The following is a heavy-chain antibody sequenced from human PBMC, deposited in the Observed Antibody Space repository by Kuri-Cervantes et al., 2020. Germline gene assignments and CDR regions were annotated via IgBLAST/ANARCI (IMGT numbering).Heavy chain of an antibody. CDR3: ARDRKWGYESQEF. D-gene: IGHD5-12*01. CDR2: ISWNSGSI. J-gene: IGHJ4*02. CDR1: GFTFDDYA. Sequence: GGSLRLSCAASGFTFDDYAMHWVRQAPGKGLEWVSGISWNSGSIGYADSVKGRFTISRDNAKNSLFLQMNSLRAEDTAVYYCARDRKWGYESQEFWGRGTLVTVSS. V-gene: IGHV3-9*01.